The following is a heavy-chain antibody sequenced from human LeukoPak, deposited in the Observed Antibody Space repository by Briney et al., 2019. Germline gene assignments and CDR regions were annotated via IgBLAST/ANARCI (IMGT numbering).Heavy chain of an antibody. CDR1: GFTVSSNY. CDR2: IYSGGST. D-gene: IGHD6-19*01. Sequence: GGSLRLSCAASGFTVSSNYMSWVRQAPGKGLEWVSVIYSGGSTYYADSVKGRFAISRDNSKDTLYLQMNSLRAEDTAVYYCAKDHNSGWYRLGDYWGQGTLVTVSS. J-gene: IGHJ4*02. CDR3: AKDHNSGWYRLGDY. V-gene: IGHV3-53*01.